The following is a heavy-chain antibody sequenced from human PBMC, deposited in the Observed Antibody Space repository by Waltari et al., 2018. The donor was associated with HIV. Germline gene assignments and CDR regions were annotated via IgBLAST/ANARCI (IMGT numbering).Heavy chain of an antibody. CDR3: ARARVRSGYGLYYYYGMDV. CDR2: IYTSGNT. D-gene: IGHD5-12*01. Sequence: QVQLQESGPGLVKPSQTLSLTCTVSGGSISSGSSYWSWIRQPAGKGLAWIGRIYTSGNTAYNPSLKSRVTISVDTSKNQFSLKLTSVTAADTAVYYCARARVRSGYGLYYYYGMDVWGQGTTVTVSS. J-gene: IGHJ6*02. CDR1: GGSISSGSSY. V-gene: IGHV4-61*02.